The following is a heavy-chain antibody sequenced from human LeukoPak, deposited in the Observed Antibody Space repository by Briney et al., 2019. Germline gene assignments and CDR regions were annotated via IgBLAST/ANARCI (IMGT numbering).Heavy chain of an antibody. CDR1: GFTFTSSA. V-gene: IGHV1-58*01. J-gene: IGHJ5*02. Sequence: ASVKVSCKASGFTFTSSAVQWVRQARGQRLEWIGWIVVGSGNTNYAQKFQERVTITRDMSTSTAYMELSSLRSEDTAVYYCAAAPYDFWSGYNRFDPWGQGTLVTVSS. CDR2: IVVGSGNT. D-gene: IGHD3-3*01. CDR3: AAAPYDFWSGYNRFDP.